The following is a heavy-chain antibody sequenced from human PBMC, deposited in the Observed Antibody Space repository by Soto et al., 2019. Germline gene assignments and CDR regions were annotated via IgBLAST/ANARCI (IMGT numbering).Heavy chain of an antibody. Sequence: GGSLRLSCAASGFTFSSYSMSWVRQAPGKGLEWVSYISSSSSTIYYADSVKGRFTISRDNAKNSLYLQMNSLRAEDTAVYYCARYFNWKNDAFDIWGQGTMVTVSS. CDR2: ISSSSSTI. CDR3: ARYFNWKNDAFDI. D-gene: IGHD1-1*01. J-gene: IGHJ3*02. CDR1: GFTFSSYS. V-gene: IGHV3-48*04.